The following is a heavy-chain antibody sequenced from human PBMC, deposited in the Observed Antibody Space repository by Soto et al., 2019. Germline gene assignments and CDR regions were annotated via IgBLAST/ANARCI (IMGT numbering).Heavy chain of an antibody. D-gene: IGHD3-22*01. CDR3: ARDSGGYSHNWFDP. CDR2: IYTSGST. J-gene: IGHJ5*02. CDR1: GGSISSYY. Sequence: RSLTCTVSGGSISSYYWSWIRQPAGKGLEWIGRIYTSGSTNYNPSLKSRVTMSVDTSKNQFSLKLSSVTAADTAVYYCARDSGGYSHNWFDPWGQGTLVTVSS. V-gene: IGHV4-4*07.